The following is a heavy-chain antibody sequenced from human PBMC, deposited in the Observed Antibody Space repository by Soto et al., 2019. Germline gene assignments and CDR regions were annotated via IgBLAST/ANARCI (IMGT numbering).Heavy chain of an antibody. CDR1: GFTFSSYA. CDR3: ARAGRQQLVRVNYYFDY. Sequence: GGSLRLSCAASGFTFSSYAMHWVRQAPGKGLEWVAVISYDGSNKYYADSVKGRFTIPRDNSKNTLYLQMNSLRAEDTAVYYCARAGRQQLVRVNYYFDYWGQGTLVTVSS. V-gene: IGHV3-30-3*01. CDR2: ISYDGSNK. D-gene: IGHD6-13*01. J-gene: IGHJ4*02.